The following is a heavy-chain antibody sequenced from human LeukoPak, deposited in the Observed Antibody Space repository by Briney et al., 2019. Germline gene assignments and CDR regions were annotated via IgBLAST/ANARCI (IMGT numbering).Heavy chain of an antibody. D-gene: IGHD6-13*01. CDR2: IYYGGST. V-gene: IGHV4-59*01. Sequence: SETLSLTCTVSGGPISSYYWSWIRQPPGKGLEWIGYIYYGGSTNYNPSLKSRVTISVDTSKNQFSLKLSSVTAADTAVYYCARERKVAAASTYFDYWGQGTLVTVSS. J-gene: IGHJ4*02. CDR1: GGPISSYY. CDR3: ARERKVAAASTYFDY.